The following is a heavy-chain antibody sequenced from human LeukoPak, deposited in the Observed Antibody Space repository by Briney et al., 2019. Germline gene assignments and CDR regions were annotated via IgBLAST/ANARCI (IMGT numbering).Heavy chain of an antibody. V-gene: IGHV3-7*01. CDR2: INQDGSEK. CDR1: GFTFSSHW. CDR3: ARDDDRPDNGLDY. J-gene: IGHJ4*02. D-gene: IGHD3-22*01. Sequence: GGSLRLSCAASGFTFSSHWMSWVRQAPGKGLEWVANINQDGSEKYYVDSVKGRFTVSRDNAKNSLYLQMNSLRAEDTAVYYCARDDDRPDNGLDYWGQGTLVTVSS.